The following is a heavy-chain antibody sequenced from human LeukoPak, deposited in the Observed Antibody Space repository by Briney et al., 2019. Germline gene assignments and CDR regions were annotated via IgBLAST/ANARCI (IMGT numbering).Heavy chain of an antibody. D-gene: IGHD6-6*01. Sequence: GGSLRLSCTASGLTLSNYWMIWVRQAPGKGLEWVAVIWYDGSNKYYADSVKGRFTISRDNSKNTLYLQMNSLRAEDTAVYYCARSQLVRWGQGTLVTVSS. CDR1: GLTLSNYW. V-gene: IGHV3-33*08. CDR2: IWYDGSNK. J-gene: IGHJ4*02. CDR3: ARSQLVR.